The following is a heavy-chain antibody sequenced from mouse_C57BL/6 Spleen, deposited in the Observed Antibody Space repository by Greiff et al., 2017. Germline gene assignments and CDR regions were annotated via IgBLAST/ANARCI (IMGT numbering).Heavy chain of an antibody. D-gene: IGHD2-5*01. CDR1: GFTFSDYY. V-gene: IGHV5-12*01. CDR2: ISNGGGST. CDR3: ARLNYSNYDFDY. Sequence: EVHLVESGGGLVQPGGSLKLSCAASGFTFSDYYMYWVRQTPEKRLEWVAYISNGGGSTYYPDTVKGRFTISRDKAKNTLYLQMSRLKSEDTAMYYCARLNYSNYDFDYWGQGTTLTVSS. J-gene: IGHJ2*01.